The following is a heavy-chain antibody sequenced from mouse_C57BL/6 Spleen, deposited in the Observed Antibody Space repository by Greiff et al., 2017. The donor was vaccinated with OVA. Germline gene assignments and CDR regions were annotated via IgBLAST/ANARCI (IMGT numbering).Heavy chain of an antibody. CDR2: IYPGDGDT. CDR3: ARERYALDY. V-gene: IGHV1-82*01. D-gene: IGHD2-14*01. J-gene: IGHJ2*01. CDR1: GYAFSSSW. Sequence: QVQLQQSGPELVKPGASVKISCKASGYAFSSSWMNWVKQRPGKGLEWIGRIYPGDGDTKYNGKFKGKATLTADKSSSTAYMQLSSLTSEDSAVYFCARERYALDYWGQGTTLTVSS.